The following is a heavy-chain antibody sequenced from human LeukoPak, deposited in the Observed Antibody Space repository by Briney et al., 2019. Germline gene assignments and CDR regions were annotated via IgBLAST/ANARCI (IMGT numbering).Heavy chain of an antibody. V-gene: IGHV4-61*01. CDR3: ARGTRYCSSTSCYRPLDY. CDR2: NYYSGST. CDR1: GGSVSSGSYY. D-gene: IGHD2-2*01. J-gene: IGHJ4*02. Sequence: SETLSLTCTVSGGSVSSGSYYWSWIRQPPGKGLEWIGYNYYSGSTNYNPSLKSRVTISVDTSKNQFSLKLSSVTAADTAVYYCARGTRYCSSTSCYRPLDYWGQGTLVTVSS.